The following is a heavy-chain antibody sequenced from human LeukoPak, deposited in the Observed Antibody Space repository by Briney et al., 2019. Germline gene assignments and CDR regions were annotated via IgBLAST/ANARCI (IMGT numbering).Heavy chain of an antibody. CDR3: ARTYYYDSSGYYSPYYFDY. Sequence: SVKVSCKASGYTFTGYYLHWVRQAPGQGLEWMGWIHPNSGGTNYAQKFQGRVTMTRDTSISTAYMELSRLRSDDTAVYYCARTYYYDSSGYYSPYYFDYWGQGTLVTVSS. J-gene: IGHJ4*02. V-gene: IGHV1-2*02. D-gene: IGHD3-22*01. CDR2: IHPNSGGT. CDR1: GYTFTGYY.